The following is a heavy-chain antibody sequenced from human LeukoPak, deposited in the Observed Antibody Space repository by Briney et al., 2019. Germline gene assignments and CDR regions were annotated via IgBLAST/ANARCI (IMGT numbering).Heavy chain of an antibody. J-gene: IGHJ3*02. D-gene: IGHD3-22*01. V-gene: IGHV4-34*01. CDR2: INHSGRT. Sequence: SETLSLTCAVYGGSFSGYYWSWIRQPPGKGLEWIGEINHSGRTNYNPSLKSRVTISVDTSKNQFSLKLSSVTAADTAVYYCARGSTYYDSSGGDAFDIWGQGTMVTVSS. CDR1: GGSFSGYY. CDR3: ARGSTYYDSSGGDAFDI.